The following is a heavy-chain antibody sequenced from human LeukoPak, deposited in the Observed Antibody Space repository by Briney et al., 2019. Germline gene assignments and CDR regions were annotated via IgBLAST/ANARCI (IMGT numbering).Heavy chain of an antibody. CDR2: ISGSGGST. CDR3: ARSTYYYDSRSSGFDY. V-gene: IGHV3-23*01. J-gene: IGHJ4*02. Sequence: GGSLRLSCAASGFTFSSYAMSWVRQAPGKGLEWVSAISGSGGSTYYADSVKGRFTISRDNSKNTLYLQMNSLRAEDTAVYYCARSTYYYDSRSSGFDYWGQGTQVTVSS. D-gene: IGHD3-22*01. CDR1: GFTFSSYA.